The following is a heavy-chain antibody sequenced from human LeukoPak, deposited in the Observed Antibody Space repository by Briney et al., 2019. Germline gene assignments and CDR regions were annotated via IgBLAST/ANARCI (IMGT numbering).Heavy chain of an antibody. CDR2: ISSNGGST. V-gene: IGHV3-64*01. D-gene: IGHD2-2*01. J-gene: IGHJ4*02. CDR1: GFTFSSYA. Sequence: GGSLRLSCAASGFTFSSYAMHWVRQAPGKGLEYVSAISSNGGSTYYANSVKGRFTISRDNSKNTLYLQMGSLRAEDMAVYYCARHCTSSSCSDYWGQGTLVTVSS. CDR3: ARHCTSSSCSDY.